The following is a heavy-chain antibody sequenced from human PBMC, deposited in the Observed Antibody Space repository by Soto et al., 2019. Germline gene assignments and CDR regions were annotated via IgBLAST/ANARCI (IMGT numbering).Heavy chain of an antibody. J-gene: IGHJ4*02. V-gene: IGHV3-30*18. CDR2: IYGGGTSA. CDR1: GFTFSSYG. CDR3: AKEREAGWYYFDF. D-gene: IGHD6-19*01. Sequence: PGGSLRLSCAASGFTFSSYGMHWVRQAPGKGLEWAAIIYGGGTSAYYADSVKGRFTISRNNSKNTLYLQMNSLRVEDTAIYYCAKEREAGWYYFDFWGQGILVTVSS.